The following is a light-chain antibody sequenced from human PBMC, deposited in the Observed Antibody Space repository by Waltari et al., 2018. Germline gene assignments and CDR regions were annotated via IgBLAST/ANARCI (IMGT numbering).Light chain of an antibody. CDR2: GAS. V-gene: IGKV3-11*01. J-gene: IGKJ5*01. Sequence: DIVLTQSPATLPLSPGERATLSCRASQSVSTYLAWYQQKPGQAPRLLIYGASTRATGIPARFSGSGSGTDFTLTISSLEPEDFAVYYCQQRNNWPPITFGQGTRLEIK. CDR1: QSVSTY. CDR3: QQRNNWPPIT.